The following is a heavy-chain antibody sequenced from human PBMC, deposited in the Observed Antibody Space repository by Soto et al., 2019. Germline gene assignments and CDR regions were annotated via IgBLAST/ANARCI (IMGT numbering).Heavy chain of an antibody. V-gene: IGHV4-31*03. CDR1: GGSISRGGYY. CDR2: IYYSGST. Sequence: SETLSLTCTVSGGSISRGGYYWSLIRQHPGKGLEWIGYIYYSGSTYYNPSLKSRVTISLDRSKKQFSLKLSSVTAAETAVYYCARGMTTVTTLDYWGQGTLVTVSS. CDR3: ARGMTTVTTLDY. D-gene: IGHD4-17*01. J-gene: IGHJ4*02.